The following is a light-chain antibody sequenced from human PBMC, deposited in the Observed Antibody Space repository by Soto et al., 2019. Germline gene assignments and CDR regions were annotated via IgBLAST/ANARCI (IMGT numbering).Light chain of an antibody. CDR3: CSYATSSADV. CDR2: EGS. V-gene: IGLV2-23*01. CDR1: SSDVGSYNL. Sequence: QSVLTQPASVSGSPGQSVTISCTGTSSDVGSYNLVSWYQHHPGKTPKLIIYEGSRRPSGVSNRFSGSKSGNTASLTISGLLAEDEADYYCCSYATSSADVFGSGTKVTVL. J-gene: IGLJ1*01.